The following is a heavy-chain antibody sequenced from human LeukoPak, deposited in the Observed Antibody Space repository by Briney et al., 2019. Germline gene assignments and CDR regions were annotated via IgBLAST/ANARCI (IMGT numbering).Heavy chain of an antibody. J-gene: IGHJ2*01. CDR2: IYYSGST. V-gene: IGHV4-59*08. D-gene: IGHD1-26*01. CDR1: GGSISSYY. CDR3: ARQWELRVWYFDL. Sequence: PSGTLSLTCTVSGGSISSYYWSWIRQPPGKGLEWIGYIYYSGSTNYNPSLRSRVTISVDTSKNQFSLKLSSVTAADTAVYYCARQWELRVWYFDLWGRGTLATVSS.